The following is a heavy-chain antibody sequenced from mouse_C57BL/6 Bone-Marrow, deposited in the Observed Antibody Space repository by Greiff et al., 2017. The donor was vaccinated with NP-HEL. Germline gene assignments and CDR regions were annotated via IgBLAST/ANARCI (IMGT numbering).Heavy chain of an antibody. CDR2: IWSGGST. V-gene: IGHV2-2*01. Sequence: VKLVESGPGLVQPSQSLSITCTVSGFSLTSYGVHWVRQSPGKGLEWLGVIWSGGSTDYNAAFISRLSISKDNSKSQVFFKMNSLQADDTAIYYCARGWLQFAYWGQGTLVTVSA. CDR3: ARGWLQFAY. D-gene: IGHD2-3*01. J-gene: IGHJ3*01. CDR1: GFSLTSYG.